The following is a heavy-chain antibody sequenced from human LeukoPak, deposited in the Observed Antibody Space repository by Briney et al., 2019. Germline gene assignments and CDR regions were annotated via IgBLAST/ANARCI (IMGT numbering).Heavy chain of an antibody. CDR2: IYYSGST. Sequence: SETLSLTGTVSGGSISSSSYSWGWIRQPPGKGLEWIGSIYYSGSTYYNPSLKSRVTISVDTSKNQFSLKLSSVTAADTAVYYCAREQYNWNVPIDYWGQGTLVTVSS. V-gene: IGHV4-39*07. J-gene: IGHJ4*02. D-gene: IGHD1-20*01. CDR1: GGSISSSSYS. CDR3: AREQYNWNVPIDY.